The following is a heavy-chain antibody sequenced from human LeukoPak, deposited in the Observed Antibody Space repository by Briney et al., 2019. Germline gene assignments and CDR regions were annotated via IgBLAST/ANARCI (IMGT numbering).Heavy chain of an antibody. J-gene: IGHJ4*02. CDR2: IYTSGST. CDR1: GGSISSYY. Sequence: PSETLSLTCTVSGGSISSYYWSWIRQPPGKGLEWIGYIYTSGSTNYNPSLKSRVTISVDTSKNQFSLKLSSVTAADTAVYYCARATGMATIYYFDYWGQGTLVTVSS. V-gene: IGHV4-4*09. D-gene: IGHD5-24*01. CDR3: ARATGMATIYYFDY.